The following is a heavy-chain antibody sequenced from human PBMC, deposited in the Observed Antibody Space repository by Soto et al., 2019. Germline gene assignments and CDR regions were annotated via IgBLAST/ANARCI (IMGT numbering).Heavy chain of an antibody. J-gene: IGHJ4*02. CDR3: VTRCGGSCYPSGYSYSFSGKNQNDY. CDR2: ISSNGGST. D-gene: IGHD2-15*01. V-gene: IGHV3-64D*08. Sequence: PGGSLRLSCSASGFTFSSYAMHWVRQAPGKGLEYVSAISSNGGSTYYADSVKGRFTISRDNSKNTLYLQMSSLRAEDTAVYYCVTRCGGSCYPSGYSYSFSGKNQNDYWGQGTLVTVSS. CDR1: GFTFSSYA.